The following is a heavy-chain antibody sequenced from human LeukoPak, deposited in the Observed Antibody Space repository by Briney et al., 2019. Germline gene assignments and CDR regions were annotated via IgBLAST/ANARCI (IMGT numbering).Heavy chain of an antibody. V-gene: IGHV4-30-4*08. CDR2: IYYSGST. CDR1: GGSISSGDYY. Sequence: SQTLSLTCTVSGGSISSGDYYWSWIRQPPGKGLEWIGYIYYSGSTYYNPSLKSRVTISVDMSKNQFSLKLISVTAADTAVYYCARDRIVVVVAASILYGFDPWGQGTLVTVSS. CDR3: ARDRIVVVVAASILYGFDP. D-gene: IGHD2-15*01. J-gene: IGHJ5*02.